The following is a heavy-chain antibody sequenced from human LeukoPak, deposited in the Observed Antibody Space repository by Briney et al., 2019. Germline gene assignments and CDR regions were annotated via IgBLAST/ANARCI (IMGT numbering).Heavy chain of an antibody. J-gene: IGHJ4*02. CDR2: IYQRGTT. CDR1: GGSITSGSYY. CDR3: TRGAGWLIDY. Sequence: SETLSLTCTISGGSITSGSYYWGWVRQSPGTGLEWIGSIYQRGTTYYNPSLKSRVTISVDTSKEQFSLKVNSVTAADTAVYYCTRGAGWLIDYWGQGILVTVSS. D-gene: IGHD3-16*01. V-gene: IGHV4-39*07.